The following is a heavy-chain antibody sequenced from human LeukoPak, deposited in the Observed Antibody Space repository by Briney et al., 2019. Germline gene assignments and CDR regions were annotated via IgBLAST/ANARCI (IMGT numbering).Heavy chain of an antibody. V-gene: IGHV1-8*01. CDR2: IDPKNGNR. J-gene: IGHJ5*02. Sequence: ASVKVSCKASGYTFINNDINWVRQAPGQGLQWMAWIDPKNGNRGYAQNFQGRVTMTTDTSISTAYMELSSLRSEDTAVYYCARSHTRKGFCGGGRCYPAVWWFDPWGQGTLVTVSS. CDR1: GYTFINND. D-gene: IGHD2-15*01. CDR3: ARSHTRKGFCGGGRCYPAVWWFDP.